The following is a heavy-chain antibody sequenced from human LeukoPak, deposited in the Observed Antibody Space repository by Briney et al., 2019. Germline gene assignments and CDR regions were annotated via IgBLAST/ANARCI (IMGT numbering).Heavy chain of an antibody. V-gene: IGHV4-39*07. J-gene: IGHJ6*02. CDR3: ARDVVVVPAAIHYGMDV. CDR1: GGPISSSSYY. D-gene: IGHD2-2*01. CDR2: INHSGRT. Sequence: VSGGPISSSSYYWGWIRQPPGKGLEWIGEINHSGRTYYNPSLRSRVTISVDTSKNQFSLNLSSVTAADTAVYYCARDVVVVPAAIHYGMDVWGQGTTVTVSS.